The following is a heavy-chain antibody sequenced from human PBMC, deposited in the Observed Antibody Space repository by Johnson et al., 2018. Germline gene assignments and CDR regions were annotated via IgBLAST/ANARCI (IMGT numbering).Heavy chain of an antibody. CDR2: ITWNSDNT. Sequence: VQSGRSLRISCAASGFTFEAFAMHWVRQAPGKGLEWVSTITWNSDNTAYADSVGGRFTITRDNGKKSLDLQMKSLRVEDTALYYCAKDRGPFIVTREGFDHWGQATLVTVS. J-gene: IGHJ4*02. CDR3: AKDRGPFIVTREGFDH. D-gene: IGHD1-26*01. CDR1: GFTFEAFA. V-gene: IGHV3-9*01.